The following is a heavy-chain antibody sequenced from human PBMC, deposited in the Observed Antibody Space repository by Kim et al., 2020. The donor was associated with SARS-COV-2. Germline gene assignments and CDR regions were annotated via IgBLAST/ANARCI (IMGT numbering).Heavy chain of an antibody. Sequence: RFTISRDNAKNSLYLQMNSLRAEDTAVYYCARDLNIVVVPAASYYYGMDVWGQGTTVTVSS. CDR3: ARDLNIVVVPAASYYYGMDV. D-gene: IGHD2-2*01. V-gene: IGHV3-11*06. J-gene: IGHJ6*02.